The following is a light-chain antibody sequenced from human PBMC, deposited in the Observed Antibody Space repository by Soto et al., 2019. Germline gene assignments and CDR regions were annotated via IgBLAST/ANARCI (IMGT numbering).Light chain of an antibody. CDR3: AAWDDSLNGYV. CDR2: SNN. Sequence: QSVLTQPPSASGTPGQRVTISCSGSSSNIGSNTVNWYQQLPGTAPKLLIYSNNQRPSGVPDRFSGSKSGTSASLAISGLPSEDEADYYCAAWDDSLNGYVVGTGTKLTVL. J-gene: IGLJ1*01. CDR1: SSNIGSNT. V-gene: IGLV1-44*01.